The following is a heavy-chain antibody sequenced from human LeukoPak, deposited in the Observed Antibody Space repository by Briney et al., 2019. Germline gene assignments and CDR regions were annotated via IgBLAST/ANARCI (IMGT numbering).Heavy chain of an antibody. CDR1: GASMNNYY. D-gene: IGHD1-26*01. J-gene: IGHJ4*02. CDR2: VFSRGTT. Sequence: SETLSLTCTVSGASMNNYYWSWIRQSPEKGLEWLGFVFSRGTTNLNPSFKSRLIMSIDTSKNQFSLRLSSVTATDTAVYFCARSWAAKWELPGQFDSWGQGRLVSVSS. V-gene: IGHV4-59*08. CDR3: ARSWAAKWELPGQFDS.